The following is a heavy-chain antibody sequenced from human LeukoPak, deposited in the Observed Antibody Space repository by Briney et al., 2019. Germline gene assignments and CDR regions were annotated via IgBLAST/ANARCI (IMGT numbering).Heavy chain of an antibody. Sequence: PSGTLSLTCAVSGGSINSSYWWSWVRQPPGRGLEWIGEIYHTGNTNSNPSLKSRVTISVDKSKNSFSLKLSSVTAADTAVYYCARDGYYYDSSGYSGWIAFDIWGQGTMVTVSS. V-gene: IGHV4-4*02. CDR1: GGSINSSYW. J-gene: IGHJ3*02. D-gene: IGHD3-22*01. CDR3: ARDGYYYDSSGYSGWIAFDI. CDR2: IYHTGNT.